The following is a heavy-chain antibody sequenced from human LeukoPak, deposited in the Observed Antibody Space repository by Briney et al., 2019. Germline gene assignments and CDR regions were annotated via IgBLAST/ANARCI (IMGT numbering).Heavy chain of an antibody. D-gene: IGHD3-10*01. CDR3: ARAGDYYGSGSYHYFDY. CDR1: GGSISSYY. CDR2: IYTSGST. Sequence: SETLSLTCTVSGGSISSYYWSWIRQPAGKGLEWIGRIYTSGSTNYNPSLKSRVTMSVDTSKNQFSLKLSSVTAADTAVYYCARAGDYYGSGSYHYFDYWGQGTLVTVSS. J-gene: IGHJ4*02. V-gene: IGHV4-4*07.